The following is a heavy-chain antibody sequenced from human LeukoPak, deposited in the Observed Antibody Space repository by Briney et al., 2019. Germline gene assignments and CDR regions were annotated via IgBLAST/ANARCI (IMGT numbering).Heavy chain of an antibody. V-gene: IGHV1-18*01. CDR3: ARDHYYDSSGSFDY. Sequence: ASVKVSCKASGYTFTSYGISWVRQAPGQGLEWMGWISAHNGNTNYAQKLQGRVTMTTDTSTSTAYMELRSLRSDDTAVYYCARDHYYDSSGSFDYWGQGTLVTVSS. J-gene: IGHJ4*02. CDR1: GYTFTSYG. CDR2: ISAHNGNT. D-gene: IGHD3-22*01.